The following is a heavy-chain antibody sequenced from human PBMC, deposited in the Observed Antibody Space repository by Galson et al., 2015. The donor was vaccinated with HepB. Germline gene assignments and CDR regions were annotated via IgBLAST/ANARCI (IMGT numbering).Heavy chain of an antibody. Sequence: SLRLSCAASEFTFSSYAMSWVRQAPGKGLEWVSAISGSGGSTYYADSVKGRFTISRDNSKNTLYLQMNSLRAEDTAVYYCAKELCSSTSCYPDYWGQGTLVTVSS. CDR1: EFTFSSYA. V-gene: IGHV3-23*01. CDR2: ISGSGGST. CDR3: AKELCSSTSCYPDY. D-gene: IGHD2-2*01. J-gene: IGHJ4*02.